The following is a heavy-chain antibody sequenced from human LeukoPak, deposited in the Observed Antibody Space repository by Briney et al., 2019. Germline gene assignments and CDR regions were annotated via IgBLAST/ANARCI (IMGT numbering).Heavy chain of an antibody. CDR3: ARGRYSGYDYNYFDY. Sequence: PGGSLRLSCAASGFTFSSYAMHWVRQAPGKGLEYVSAISSNGGSTYYANSVKGRFTISRDNSKNTPYLQMGSLRAEDMAVYYCARGRYSGYDYNYFDYWGQGTLVTVSS. D-gene: IGHD5-12*01. CDR2: ISSNGGST. V-gene: IGHV3-64*01. CDR1: GFTFSSYA. J-gene: IGHJ4*02.